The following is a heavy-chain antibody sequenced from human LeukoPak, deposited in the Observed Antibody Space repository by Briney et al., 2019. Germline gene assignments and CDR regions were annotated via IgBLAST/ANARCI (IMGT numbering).Heavy chain of an antibody. D-gene: IGHD3-22*01. Sequence: GGSLRLSCAASGFTLSSHWMSWVRQASGKGLEWVANIKPDGSEKYYVDSVKGRFTISRDNAKNSLYLQMSSLRAEDTAVYYCARDIYYDSSGYYYWGQGTLVTVSS. CDR3: ARDIYYDSSGYYY. J-gene: IGHJ4*02. CDR2: IKPDGSEK. V-gene: IGHV3-7*01. CDR1: GFTLSSHW.